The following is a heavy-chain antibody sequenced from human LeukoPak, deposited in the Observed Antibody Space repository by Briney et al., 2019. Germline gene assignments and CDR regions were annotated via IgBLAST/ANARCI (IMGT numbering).Heavy chain of an antibody. CDR1: GFTFSSYG. CDR3: AKEVLWFGELLSSGYFDY. J-gene: IGHJ4*02. D-gene: IGHD3-10*01. CDR2: ISYDRSNK. V-gene: IGHV3-30*18. Sequence: GGSLRLSCAASGFTFSSYGMHWVRQAPGKGLEWVAVISYDRSNKYYADSVKGRFTISRDNSKNTLYLQMNSLRAEDTAVYYCAKEVLWFGELLSSGYFDYWGQGTLVTVSS.